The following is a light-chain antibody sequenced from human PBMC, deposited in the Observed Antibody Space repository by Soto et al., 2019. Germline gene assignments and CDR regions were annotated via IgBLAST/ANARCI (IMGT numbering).Light chain of an antibody. V-gene: IGLV1-51*02. CDR3: GTWDGSLSAGV. J-gene: IGLJ2*01. CDR1: TSNIGNNF. Sequence: QSVLTQPPSVSAAPGQKVTISCSGSTSNIGNNFVSWYQQLPGTAPKLLIYENIKRPSGIPDRFSGSKSGTSATLGITGLETGDEDDYYCGTWDGSLSAGVFVGGTKLTVL. CDR2: ENI.